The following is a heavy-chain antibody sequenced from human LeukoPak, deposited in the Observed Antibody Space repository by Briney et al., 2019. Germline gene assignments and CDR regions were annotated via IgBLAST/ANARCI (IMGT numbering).Heavy chain of an antibody. Sequence: GGSLRLSCAASGFTFSTLDFNWVRQAPGRGLEWVSSIDRSGSYIYYADSVKGRFPISRDNAKNSLYLQMDSLRAEDTAVYYCGMRGLTFDWGQGTLVTVSS. CDR2: IDRSGSYI. D-gene: IGHD3-22*01. J-gene: IGHJ4*02. V-gene: IGHV3-21*01. CDR1: GFTFSTLD. CDR3: GMRGLTFD.